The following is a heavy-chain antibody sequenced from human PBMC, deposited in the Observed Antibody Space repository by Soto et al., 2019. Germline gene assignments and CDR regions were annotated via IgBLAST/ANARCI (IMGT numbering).Heavy chain of an antibody. D-gene: IGHD3-22*01. CDR3: ARHAGYSSGRRWFDP. Sequence: SETLSLTCTVSGGSISSSSYFWGWIRQPPGKGLEWIGSIYHSGSTSDNPSLRSRVTISVDTSKNQFSLKLSSVTAADTAVYFCARHAGYSSGRRWFDPWGQGTLVTVSS. V-gene: IGHV4-39*01. CDR2: IYHSGST. J-gene: IGHJ5*02. CDR1: GGSISSSSYF.